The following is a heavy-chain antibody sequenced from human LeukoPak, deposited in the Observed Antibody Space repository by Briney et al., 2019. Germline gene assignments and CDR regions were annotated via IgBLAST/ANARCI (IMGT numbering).Heavy chain of an antibody. Sequence: PSETLSLTCTVSRGSAISSSDLWVWIRQPPGKGLGWLGAIYYSGSTYYDPSLKSRINISIDTSKNQFFLRVTSVTAADTAVYYCARYYGSGSKTVRAIDYWGQGTLVIVSS. V-gene: IGHV4-39*01. CDR3: ARYYGSGSKTVRAIDY. CDR1: RGSAISSSDL. CDR2: IYYSGST. J-gene: IGHJ4*02. D-gene: IGHD3-10*01.